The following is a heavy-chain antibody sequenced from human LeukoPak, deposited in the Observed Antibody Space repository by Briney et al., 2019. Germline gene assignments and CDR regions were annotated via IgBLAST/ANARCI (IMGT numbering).Heavy chain of an antibody. V-gene: IGHV3-48*02. CDR1: GFAFNTYS. CDR3: VRDAAYSAFNM. J-gene: IGHJ3*02. D-gene: IGHD4-11*01. CDR2: ITTSSTTK. Sequence: PGGSLRLSCAASGFAFNTYSMNWVRQAPGKGLQWVSSITTSSTTKYYADSVKGRFTISRDNAKNSLYLQMGSLRDEDTAVYYCVRDAAYSAFNMWGQGTMVTVSS.